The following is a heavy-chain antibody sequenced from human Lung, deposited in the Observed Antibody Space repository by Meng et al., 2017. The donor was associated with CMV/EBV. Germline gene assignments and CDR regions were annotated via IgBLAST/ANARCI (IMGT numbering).Heavy chain of an antibody. CDR1: GYSYTSYA. CDR3: ARGDYYDSSGLDY. V-gene: IGHV7-4-1*02. J-gene: IGHJ4*02. Sequence: VKPVQAGSEVKKPGASVKVSCKASGYSYTSYARNWVRQAPGQGLEWMGWINTNTGNPTYGQGFTGRFVFSLDASVSTVYLQISSLKAEDTAVYYCARGDYYDSSGLDYWGQGTLVTVSS. CDR2: INTNTGNP. D-gene: IGHD3-22*01.